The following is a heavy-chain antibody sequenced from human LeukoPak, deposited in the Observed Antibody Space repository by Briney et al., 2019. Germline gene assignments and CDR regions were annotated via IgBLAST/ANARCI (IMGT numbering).Heavy chain of an antibody. Sequence: SETLSLTCTVSGGSISSNNYYWGWIRQPPGKGLEWIGSIYYGGSTYYNPSLKSRVTISVDTSKNQFSLKLSSVTAADTAAYYCARHVYGIYYYYYYMDVWGKGTTVTVSS. J-gene: IGHJ6*03. D-gene: IGHD5/OR15-5a*01. CDR3: ARHVYGIYYYYYYMDV. V-gene: IGHV4-39*01. CDR2: IYYGGST. CDR1: GGSISSNNYY.